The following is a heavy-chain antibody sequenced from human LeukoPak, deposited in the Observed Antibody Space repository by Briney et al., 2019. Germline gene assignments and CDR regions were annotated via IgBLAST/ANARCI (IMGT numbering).Heavy chain of an antibody. D-gene: IGHD6-13*01. V-gene: IGHV1-18*01. CDR2: INTYNGNT. CDR3: ARESGVDRWGIAAAGTLEFDP. J-gene: IGHJ5*02. Sequence: ASVKVSCKASGYTFTSYGITWVRQAPGQGLEWMGWINTYNGNTNYVQKLQGRVTMTTDTSTSTAYMELRSLRSDDTAMYYCARESGVDRWGIAAAGTLEFDPWGQGTLVTVSS. CDR1: GYTFTSYG.